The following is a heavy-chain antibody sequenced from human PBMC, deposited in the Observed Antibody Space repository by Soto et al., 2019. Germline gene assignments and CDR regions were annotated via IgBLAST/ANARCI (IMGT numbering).Heavy chain of an antibody. CDR3: ARDGGRHSGGIDY. J-gene: IGHJ4*02. CDR2: IIPIFGTA. CDR1: GGTFSSYS. Sequence: QVQLVQSGAEVKKPGSSVKVSCKASGGTFSSYSINWVRQPPGQGLEWMGEIIPIFGTANYAQKFQGRVTITADESTSTAYMELSSPRSEDTAVYYCARDGGRHSGGIDYWGQGTLVTVSS. D-gene: IGHD1-26*01. V-gene: IGHV1-69*01.